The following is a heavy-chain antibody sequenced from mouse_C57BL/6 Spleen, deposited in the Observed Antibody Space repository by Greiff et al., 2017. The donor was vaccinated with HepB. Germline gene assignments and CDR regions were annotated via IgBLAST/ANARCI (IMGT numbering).Heavy chain of an antibody. V-gene: IGHV3-6*01. CDR2: ISYDGSN. CDR3: ANGYAWFAY. D-gene: IGHD2-2*01. Sequence: VQLQQSGPGLVKPSQSLSLTCSVTGYSITSGYYWNWIRQFPGNKLEWMGYISYDGSNNYNPSLKNRISITRDTSKNQFFLKLNSVTTEDTATYYCANGYAWFAYWGQGTLVTVSA. CDR1: GYSITSGYY. J-gene: IGHJ3*01.